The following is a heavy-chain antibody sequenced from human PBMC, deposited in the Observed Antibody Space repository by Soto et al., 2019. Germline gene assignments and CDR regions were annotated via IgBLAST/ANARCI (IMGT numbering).Heavy chain of an antibody. CDR1: GGSISSSSYY. Sequence: QLQLQESGPGLVKPSETLSLTCTVSGGSISSSSYYWGWIRQPPGKGLEWIGSIYYSGSTYYNPSLKSRVTISVDTSKNQFSLKLSSVTAAETAVYYCARHPILYSGSFRNSAYGMDVWGQGTTVTVSS. V-gene: IGHV4-39*01. D-gene: IGHD1-26*01. J-gene: IGHJ6*02. CDR2: IYYSGST. CDR3: ARHPILYSGSFRNSAYGMDV.